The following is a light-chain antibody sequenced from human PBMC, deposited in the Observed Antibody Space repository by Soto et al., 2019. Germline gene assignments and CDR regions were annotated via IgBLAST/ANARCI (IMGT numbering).Light chain of an antibody. CDR1: SSGVGDYKY. CDR2: EVD. J-gene: IGLJ2*01. CDR3: SSYAGSNVI. V-gene: IGLV2-8*01. Sequence: QSALTQPPSASGSPGQSVTISCTGTSSGVGDYKYVSWYQQHPGKAPKLMIYEVDKRPSGVPDRFSGSKSGNTASLAVSGLQAEDEADYFCSSYAGSNVIFGGGTKLTVL.